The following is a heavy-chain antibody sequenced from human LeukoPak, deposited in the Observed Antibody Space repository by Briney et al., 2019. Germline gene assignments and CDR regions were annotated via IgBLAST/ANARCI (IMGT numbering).Heavy chain of an antibody. CDR3: ARGERYYDSSGYCDY. CDR2: IRYDGSNK. Sequence: PGGSLRLSCAASGFTFSSYGMHWVRQAPGKGLEWVAFIRYDGSNKYYADSVKGRFTISRDNSKNTLYLQMNSLRAEDTAVYYCARGERYYDSSGYCDYWGQGTLVTVSS. D-gene: IGHD3-22*01. J-gene: IGHJ4*02. CDR1: GFTFSSYG. V-gene: IGHV3-30*02.